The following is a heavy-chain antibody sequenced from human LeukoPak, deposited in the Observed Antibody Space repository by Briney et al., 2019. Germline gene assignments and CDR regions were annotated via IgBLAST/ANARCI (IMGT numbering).Heavy chain of an antibody. V-gene: IGHV3-30-3*02. CDR3: AKIRSCSGWYEPFDY. Sequence: GGSLRLSCAAFGFTFSPCAMHWVRQAPGKGLEWVAVISNDGSNNYYADSVKGRFIISRDNSKNTLYLQMNSLRAEDTAVYYCAKIRSCSGWYEPFDYWGQGTLVTVSS. D-gene: IGHD6-19*01. CDR2: ISNDGSNN. CDR1: GFTFSPCA. J-gene: IGHJ4*02.